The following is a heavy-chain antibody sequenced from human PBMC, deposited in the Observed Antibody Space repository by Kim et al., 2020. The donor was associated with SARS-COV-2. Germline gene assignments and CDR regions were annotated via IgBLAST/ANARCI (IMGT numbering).Heavy chain of an antibody. CDR3: ARARRIAAADY. Sequence: GSLRLSCAASGFTFSSYEMNWVRQAPGKGLEWVSYISSSGSTIYYADSVKGRFTISRDNAKNSLYLQMNSLRAEDTAVYYCARARRIAAADYWGQGTLVTVSS. CDR2: ISSSGSTI. J-gene: IGHJ4*02. V-gene: IGHV3-48*03. CDR1: GFTFSSYE. D-gene: IGHD6-13*01.